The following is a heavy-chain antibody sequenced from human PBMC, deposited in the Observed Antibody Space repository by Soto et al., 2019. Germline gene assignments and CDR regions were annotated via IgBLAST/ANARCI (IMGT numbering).Heavy chain of an antibody. CDR1: GYTFTSYY. J-gene: IGHJ5*02. CDR2: INPSGGST. V-gene: IGHV1-46*01. Sequence: ASVKVSCKASGYTFTSYYMHWVRQAPGQGLEWMGIINPSGGSTSHAQKFQGRVTMTRDTSTSTVYMELSSLRSEDTAVYYCARGDGYCSSTSCYTRNWFDPWGQGTLVTVSS. D-gene: IGHD2-2*02. CDR3: ARGDGYCSSTSCYTRNWFDP.